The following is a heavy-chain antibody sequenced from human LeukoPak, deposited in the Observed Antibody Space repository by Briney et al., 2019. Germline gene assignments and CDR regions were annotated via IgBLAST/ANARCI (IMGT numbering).Heavy chain of an antibody. V-gene: IGHV4-59*01. CDR2: IYYSGST. CDR3: ARGRFLDAFDI. CDR1: GDSIRNYY. D-gene: IGHD3-3*01. J-gene: IGHJ3*02. Sequence: PSETLSLTCTVSGDSIRNYYWSWIRQPPGKGLEWIGYIYYSGSTKYKPSLKSRVTISVDTSKNQFSLKLSSVTAADTAVYYCARGRFLDAFDIWGQGTMVTVSS.